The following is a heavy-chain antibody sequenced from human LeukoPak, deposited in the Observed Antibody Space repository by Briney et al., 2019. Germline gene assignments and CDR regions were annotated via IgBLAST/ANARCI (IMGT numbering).Heavy chain of an antibody. CDR2: ISAYNGNT. V-gene: IGHV1-18*04. Sequence: GASVKVSCKASGYTFTSYGISWVRQAPGQGLEWMGWISAYNGNTNYAQKLQGRVTMTTDISTSTAYMELRSLRSDDTAVYYCARGRLDVVVVAATVYFDYWGQGTLVTVSS. D-gene: IGHD2-15*01. J-gene: IGHJ4*02. CDR3: ARGRLDVVVVAATVYFDY. CDR1: GYTFTSYG.